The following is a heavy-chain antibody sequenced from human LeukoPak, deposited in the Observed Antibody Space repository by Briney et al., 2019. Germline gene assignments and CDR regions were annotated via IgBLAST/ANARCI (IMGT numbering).Heavy chain of an antibody. CDR2: IYYSGST. D-gene: IGHD2-2*01. CDR1: GGSISSSSYY. V-gene: IGHV4-39*01. J-gene: IGHJ5*02. CDR3: AGPSPAAGWFDP. Sequence: SETLSLTCIVSGGSISSSSYYWGWIRQPPGKGLEWIGSIYYSGSTYYNPSLKSRVTISVDTSKNQFSLKLSSVTAADTAVYYCAGPSPAAGWFDPWGQGTLVTVSS.